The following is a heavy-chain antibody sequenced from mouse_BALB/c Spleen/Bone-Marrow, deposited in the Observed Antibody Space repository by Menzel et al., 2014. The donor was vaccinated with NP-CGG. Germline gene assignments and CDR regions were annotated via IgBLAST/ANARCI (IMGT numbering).Heavy chain of an antibody. J-gene: IGHJ3*01. CDR2: INPNSDYT. V-gene: IGHV1-4*01. D-gene: IGHD2-2*01. CDR1: GYTFTYYT. Sequence: QVQLQQSGAELARPGASVKMSCKASGYTFTYYTMYWVKQRPGQGLEWIGYINPNSDYTNYNQKFKDKATLTADKSSSTAYMQLSSLTSEDSAVYCCAREVYGSWFAYWGQGTLVTVSA. CDR3: AREVYGSWFAY.